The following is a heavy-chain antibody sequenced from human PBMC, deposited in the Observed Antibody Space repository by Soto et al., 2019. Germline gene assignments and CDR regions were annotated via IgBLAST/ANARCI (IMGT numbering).Heavy chain of an antibody. V-gene: IGHV1-8*01. CDR3: ARVHTVTTYFDV. J-gene: IGHJ2*01. CDR1: GYPFTYYD. CDR2: MNPKSGNT. Sequence: QVQQVQSGAEVKKPGASVRVSCQASGYPFTYYDINWVRQAPGQGLEWMGWMNPKSGNTGSAQRFQGRLTMTSNTSINTAYMDLTSLTSEDGATYYCARVHTVTTYFDVWGRGTPVTVSS. D-gene: IGHD4-17*01.